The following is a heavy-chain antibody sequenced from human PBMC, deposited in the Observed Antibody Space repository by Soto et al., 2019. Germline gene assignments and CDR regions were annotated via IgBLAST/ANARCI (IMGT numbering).Heavy chain of an antibody. Sequence: GGSLRLSCAASGFTFSDYYMSWIRQAPGKGLEWVSYISSSGSTIYYADSVKGRFTISRDNAKNSLYLQMNSLRAEDTAVYYCARNQDLGYDIFTRRRVGRGSMGDPTQYYFDYWGQGTLVTVSS. D-gene: IGHD3-9*01. V-gene: IGHV3-11*01. J-gene: IGHJ4*02. CDR2: ISSSGSTI. CDR3: ARNQDLGYDIFTRRRVGRGSMGDPTQYYFDY. CDR1: GFTFSDYY.